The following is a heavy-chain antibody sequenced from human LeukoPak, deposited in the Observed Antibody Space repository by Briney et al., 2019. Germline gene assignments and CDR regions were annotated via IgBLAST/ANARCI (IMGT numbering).Heavy chain of an antibody. CDR3: ARDLKGFNL. CDR2: IKQDGSQK. Sequence: PGGSLRLSCVASGFYFNAYLMSWVRQAPGKGLEWVADIKQDGSQKLYLDSVKGRFTISRDNGNNSLYLHMSRLRVEDTAVYYCARDLKGFNLWGQGALVTVSS. CDR1: GFYFNAYL. V-gene: IGHV3-7*04. J-gene: IGHJ5*02.